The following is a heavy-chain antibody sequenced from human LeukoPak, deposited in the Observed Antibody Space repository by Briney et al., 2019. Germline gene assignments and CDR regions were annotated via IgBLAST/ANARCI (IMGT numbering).Heavy chain of an antibody. CDR1: GFTVSSSY. CDR3: ARGHDYDSSVAY. Sequence: GGSLRLSCAASGFTVSSSYMSWVRQAPGKGLEWVSVIYSGGSTYYADSVKGRFTISRDNSKNTVDLQMNSLRAEDTAVYYCARGHDYDSSVAYWGQGTLVTVSS. CDR2: IYSGGST. V-gene: IGHV3-66*01. D-gene: IGHD3-22*01. J-gene: IGHJ4*02.